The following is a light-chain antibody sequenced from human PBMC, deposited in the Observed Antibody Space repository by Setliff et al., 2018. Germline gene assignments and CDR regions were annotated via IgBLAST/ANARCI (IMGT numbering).Light chain of an antibody. Sequence: QSALAQPASVSGSPGQSITISCTGTSSGIGGYNFVSWYQQHPGKAPQLMIYDVTHRPSGVSNRFSGSKSGNTASLTISGLQAEDEADYYCSSYTSGSTRVFGGGTKVTVL. CDR3: SSYTSGSTRV. CDR2: DVT. J-gene: IGLJ3*02. CDR1: SSGIGGYNF. V-gene: IGLV2-14*01.